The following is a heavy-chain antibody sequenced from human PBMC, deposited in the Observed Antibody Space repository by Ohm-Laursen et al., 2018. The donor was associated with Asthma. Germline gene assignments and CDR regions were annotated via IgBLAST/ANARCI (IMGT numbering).Heavy chain of an antibody. CDR1: GGSISSGGYY. CDR2: IYYSGST. Sequence: TLSLTCTVSGGSISSGGYYWSWIRQHPGKGLEWIGYIYYSGSTYYNPSLKSRVTISVDTSKNQFSLKLSSVTAADTAVYYCARGHIVVVPAAMGFDYWGQGTLATVSS. V-gene: IGHV4-31*03. J-gene: IGHJ4*02. CDR3: ARGHIVVVPAAMGFDY. D-gene: IGHD2-2*01.